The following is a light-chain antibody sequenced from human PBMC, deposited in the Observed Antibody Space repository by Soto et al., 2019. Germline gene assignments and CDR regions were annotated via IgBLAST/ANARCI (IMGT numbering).Light chain of an antibody. J-gene: IGLJ1*01. V-gene: IGLV2-14*01. CDR2: EVS. CDR3: SSHGGNNTYV. CDR1: SSDVGGYDF. Sequence: QSVLTQPASVSGSPGQSITISCTGTSSDVGGYDFVSWYQQHPGKVPKLIIHEVSNRPSGVSNRFSGSKSGNTASLTISGLQTEDEADYYCSSHGGNNTYVFGTGTKVTVL.